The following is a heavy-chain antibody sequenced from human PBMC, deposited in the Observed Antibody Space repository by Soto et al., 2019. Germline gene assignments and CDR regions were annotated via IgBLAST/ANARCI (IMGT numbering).Heavy chain of an antibody. J-gene: IGHJ5*02. CDR3: ARDWGSSSSGWFDP. D-gene: IGHD6-6*01. CDR2: ISSGSSYI. Sequence: GGSLRLSCAASGFTFSSYSMNWVRQAPGKGLEWVSSISSGSSYIYYADSVKGRFTISRDNAKNSLYLQMNSLRAEDTAVYYCARDWGSSSSGWFDPWGQGTLVTVSS. V-gene: IGHV3-21*01. CDR1: GFTFSSYS.